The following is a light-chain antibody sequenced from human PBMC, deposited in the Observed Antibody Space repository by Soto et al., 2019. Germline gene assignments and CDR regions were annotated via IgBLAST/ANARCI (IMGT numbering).Light chain of an antibody. J-gene: IGKJ3*01. CDR3: QQYGSSPLT. CDR2: GAS. CDR1: QSVSSSY. V-gene: IGKV3-20*01. Sequence: EIVLTQSPGTLSLSVGERATLSCRASQSVSSSYLAWYQQKAGQAPRLVIYGASRRATGIPDRFSGSGSGTDFTLTIGRLEPEDFAVYYCQQYGSSPLTFGPGTTVDIK.